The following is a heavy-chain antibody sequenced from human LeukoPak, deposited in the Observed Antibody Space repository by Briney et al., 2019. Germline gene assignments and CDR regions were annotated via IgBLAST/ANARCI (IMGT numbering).Heavy chain of an antibody. CDR3: ARGNDYGFDY. J-gene: IGHJ4*02. V-gene: IGHV3-48*02. CDR2: IRISSAV. CDR1: GFTFTSYA. D-gene: IGHD3-16*01. Sequence: GGALRLSCAASGFTFTSYAMNWVRQAPGKGLEWVAHIRISSAVYYADSVKGRFTISRDNAKNSLFLQMSGLGDEDTAVYYCARGNDYGFDYWGQGALVTVSS.